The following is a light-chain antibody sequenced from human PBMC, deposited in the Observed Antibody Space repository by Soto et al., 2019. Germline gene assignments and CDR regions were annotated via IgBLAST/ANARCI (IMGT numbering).Light chain of an antibody. CDR2: WAS. CDR3: QQYYSTPPYT. V-gene: IGKV4-1*01. CDR1: QSVLYSSNNKNY. J-gene: IGKJ2*01. Sequence: DIVMTQSPDSLAVSLGERATINGKSSQSVLYSSNNKNYLAWYRQKPGQPPKLLIYWASIRESGVPDRISGSGSGTDFTLTISSLQAEDVAVYYCQQYYSTPPYTFGQETKLEIK.